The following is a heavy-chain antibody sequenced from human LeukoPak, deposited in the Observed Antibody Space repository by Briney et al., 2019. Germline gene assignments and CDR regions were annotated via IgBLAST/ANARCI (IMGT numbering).Heavy chain of an antibody. Sequence: SETLSLTCTVSGGSISSYYWSWIRQPPGKGLEWIGYIYYSGSTNYNPSLKSRVTISVKTSKNQFSLKLSSVTAADTAVYYCATSRNYYDSSGYLDGFDYWGQGTLVTVSS. CDR1: GGSISSYY. CDR2: IYYSGST. CDR3: ATSRNYYDSSGYLDGFDY. J-gene: IGHJ4*02. D-gene: IGHD3-22*01. V-gene: IGHV4-59*08.